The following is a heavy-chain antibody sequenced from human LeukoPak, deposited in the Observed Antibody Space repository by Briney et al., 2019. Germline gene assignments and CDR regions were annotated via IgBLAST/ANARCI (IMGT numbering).Heavy chain of an antibody. D-gene: IGHD3-10*01. CDR2: ISSSSSYI. Sequence: PGGSLRLSCAASGFTFSSYSMNWVRQAPGKGLEWVSSISSSSSYIYYADSVKGRFTISRDNAKNSLYLQMNSLRAEDTAVYYCARETPPTMVRGVHAFDIWGQGTMVTVSS. V-gene: IGHV3-21*01. CDR3: ARETPPTMVRGVHAFDI. CDR1: GFTFSSYS. J-gene: IGHJ3*02.